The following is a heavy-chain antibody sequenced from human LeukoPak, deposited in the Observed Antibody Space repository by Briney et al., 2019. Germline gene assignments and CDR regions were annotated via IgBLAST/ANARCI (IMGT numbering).Heavy chain of an antibody. D-gene: IGHD3-22*01. CDR3: AKDRPNYYGSNGHYYKLNGDC. CDR2: ITSSGAAT. J-gene: IGHJ4*02. Sequence: PGGSLRLSCAASGFTFSSCAVSWVRQAPGKGLEWVSSITSSGAATYYADSVKGRFTISRDNSDNTLYLQMNSLRAEDTAVYYCAKDRPNYYGSNGHYYKLNGDCWGQGTLVTVSS. V-gene: IGHV3-23*01. CDR1: GFTFSSCA.